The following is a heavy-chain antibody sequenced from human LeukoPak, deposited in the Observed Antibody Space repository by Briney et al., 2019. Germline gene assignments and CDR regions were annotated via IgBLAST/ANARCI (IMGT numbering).Heavy chain of an antibody. V-gene: IGHV4-59*10. D-gene: IGHD4-11*01. CDR2: IYTSGST. CDR3: ARASVTYYYYYYMDV. CDR1: GGSFSDYY. Sequence: SETLSLTCGVYGGSFSDYYWSWIRQPPGKGLEWIGRIYTSGSTNYNPSLKSRVTISVDTSMNQFSLKLSSVTAADTAVYYCARASVTYYYYYYMDVWGKGTTVTVSS. J-gene: IGHJ6*03.